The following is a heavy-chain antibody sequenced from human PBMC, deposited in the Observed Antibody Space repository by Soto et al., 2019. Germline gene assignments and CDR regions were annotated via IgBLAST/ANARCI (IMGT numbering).Heavy chain of an antibody. Sequence: PSVKVSCKASGGTFSSYAISWVRQAPGQGLEWMGGIIPIFGTANYAQNFQGRVTITADESPSTVFLELSSLRFEETAVFFCARHDCISTSCYYYYYYGMDVWGQGTTVTVSS. J-gene: IGHJ6*02. CDR3: ARHDCISTSCYYYYYYGMDV. CDR1: GGTFSSYA. CDR2: IIPIFGTA. V-gene: IGHV1-69*13. D-gene: IGHD2-2*01.